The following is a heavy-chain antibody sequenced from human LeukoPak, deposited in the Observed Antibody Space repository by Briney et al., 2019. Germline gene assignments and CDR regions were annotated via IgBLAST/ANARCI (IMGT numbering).Heavy chain of an antibody. CDR1: GFTFTSYD. J-gene: IGHJ4*02. CDR3: AKERGLSGSYPFDY. CDR2: IRGSGGST. Sequence: SLRPSRAASGFTFTSYDLSSLPYAPGPALHCASAIRGSGGSTYYADSVKGRFTMSRDNSKNTLYLQMNSLRAEDTAVYYCAKERGLSGSYPFDYWGQGTLVTVSS. D-gene: IGHD1-26*01. V-gene: IGHV3-23*01.